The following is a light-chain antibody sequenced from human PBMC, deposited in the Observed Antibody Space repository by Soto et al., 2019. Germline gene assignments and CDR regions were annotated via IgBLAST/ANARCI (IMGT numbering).Light chain of an antibody. CDR3: AAWDGALNGVV. CDR1: TSNIGSNT. CDR2: TNN. Sequence: QSVLTQPPSASGTPGQTVTISCSGSTSNIGSNTVNWYHQVPGTAPKLLIYTNNLRPSGVPDRFSASVSGTSASLAISHLQSEDEGDFYCAAWDGALNGVVFGGGTKSPS. V-gene: IGLV1-44*01. J-gene: IGLJ3*02.